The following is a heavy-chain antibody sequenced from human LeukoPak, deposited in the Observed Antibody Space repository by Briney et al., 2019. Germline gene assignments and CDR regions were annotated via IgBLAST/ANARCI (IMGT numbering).Heavy chain of an antibody. Sequence: PGGSLRLSCAASGFTFSSYSMNWVRQAPGKGLEWVSYISSSSSTIYYADSVKGRFTISRDNAKNSLYLQMNSLRAEGTAVYYCAREGDYGDEYYYFDYWGQGTLVTVSS. V-gene: IGHV3-48*04. CDR3: AREGDYGDEYYYFDY. CDR1: GFTFSSYS. D-gene: IGHD4-17*01. J-gene: IGHJ4*02. CDR2: ISSSSSTI.